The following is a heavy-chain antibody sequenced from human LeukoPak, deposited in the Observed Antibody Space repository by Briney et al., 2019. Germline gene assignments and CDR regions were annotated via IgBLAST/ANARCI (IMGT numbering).Heavy chain of an antibody. CDR2: VYHTGST. J-gene: IGHJ6*03. Sequence: SETLSLTCTVSGGSMNTYFWSWIRQPPGKGLEWMGYVYHTGSTTYKPSLKSRITISVDTSKNQFSLKLTSVTAADTAVYYCARVAWSGSYVNYSYMDVWGKGITVTVSS. CDR3: ARVAWSGSYVNYSYMDV. V-gene: IGHV4-59*01. D-gene: IGHD3-16*01. CDR1: GGSMNTYF.